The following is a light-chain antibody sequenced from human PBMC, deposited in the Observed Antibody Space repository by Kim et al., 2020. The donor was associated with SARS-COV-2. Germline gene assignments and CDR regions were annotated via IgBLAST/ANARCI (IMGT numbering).Light chain of an antibody. CDR3: QQYGSSPWT. CDR2: GAS. Sequence: EIVLTQSPGTLSLSPGERATLSCRASQSVSSSYLAWYQQKPGQTPRLLIYGASNRDTGIPVRFSGSGSGTDFTLTISRLEPEDFAVYYCQQYGSSPWTFGQGTKVDIK. CDR1: QSVSSSY. V-gene: IGKV3-20*01. J-gene: IGKJ1*01.